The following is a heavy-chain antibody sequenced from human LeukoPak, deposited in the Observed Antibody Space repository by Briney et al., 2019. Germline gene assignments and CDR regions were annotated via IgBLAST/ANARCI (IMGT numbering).Heavy chain of an antibody. CDR3: ETYSAFDI. Sequence: PGGSLRLSCAASGFTFSIYWMSWVRQAPGKGLEWVASIKEDGGGIHYVDSVKGRFTISRDNAKNSLYLQMNSLRAEDTAVYYCETYSAFDIWGHGTMVTVSS. CDR1: GFTFSIYW. J-gene: IGHJ3*02. D-gene: IGHD2-21*01. V-gene: IGHV3-7*01. CDR2: IKEDGGGI.